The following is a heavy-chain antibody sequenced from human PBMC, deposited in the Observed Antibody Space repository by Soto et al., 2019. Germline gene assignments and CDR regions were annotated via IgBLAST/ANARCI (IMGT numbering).Heavy chain of an antibody. V-gene: IGHV4-38-2*02. CDR2: IYHSGST. J-gene: IGHJ5*02. D-gene: IGHD1-26*01. Sequence: SETLSLTCAVSGYSISSGYYWGWIRQPPGKGLEWIGSIYHSGSTYYNPSLKSRVIISLDTSKNQVSLQLTSVTAADTAVYYCARDMHAGFTHYFDPWGQGTLVTVSS. CDR3: ARDMHAGFTHYFDP. CDR1: GYSISSGYY.